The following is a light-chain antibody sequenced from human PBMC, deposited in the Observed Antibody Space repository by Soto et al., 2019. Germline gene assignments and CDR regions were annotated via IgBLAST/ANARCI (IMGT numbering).Light chain of an antibody. CDR1: QSVSSSY. J-gene: IGKJ1*01. CDR3: QQYGSSWWT. V-gene: IGKV3-20*01. Sequence: EIVFTQSPGTLSLSPGERATLSCRASQSVSSSYLAWYQQKPGQAPRLLIYGASSRATGIPDRFSGSGSGTDFTLTISRLEPEDFAVYYCQQYGSSWWTFGQGTKGEIK. CDR2: GAS.